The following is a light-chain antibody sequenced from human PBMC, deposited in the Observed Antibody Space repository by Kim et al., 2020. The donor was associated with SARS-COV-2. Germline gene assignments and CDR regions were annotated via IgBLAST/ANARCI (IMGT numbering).Light chain of an antibody. CDR1: KLGNKH. Sequence: SYELTQPPSVTVSPGQTASITCSGDKLGNKHACWYQQKPGQSPVLVIYEDAKRPAGIPERFSGSNSGNTATLTISGTQAVDEADYYCQAWDRTNVIFGGGTQLTVL. J-gene: IGLJ2*01. CDR3: QAWDRTNVI. CDR2: EDA. V-gene: IGLV3-1*01.